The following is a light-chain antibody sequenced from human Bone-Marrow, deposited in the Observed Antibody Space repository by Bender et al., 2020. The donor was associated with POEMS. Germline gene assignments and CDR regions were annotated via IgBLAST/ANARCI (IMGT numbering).Light chain of an antibody. CDR1: SSDVGRYDY. Sequence: QSALTQPRSVSGSPGQSVTISCTGTSSDVGRYDYVSWYQHHPGKAPKLMISEVTKRPSGVPDRFSGSKSGNTASLTFSGLQAEDEADYYCCSYADSKRWVFGVGTQLTGL. CDR3: CSYADSKRWV. CDR2: EVT. J-gene: IGLJ3*02. V-gene: IGLV2-11*01.